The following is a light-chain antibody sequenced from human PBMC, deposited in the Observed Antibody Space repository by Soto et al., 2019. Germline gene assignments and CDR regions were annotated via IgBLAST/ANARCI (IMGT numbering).Light chain of an antibody. Sequence: ETGMTQSPATLSVYPGERVTLSFRASQSVTTKLVWHQQKPGQAPRFLIYGASTRGTGVPARFSGSGSGTEFPLTISGLQSEDIAVYYCQQYNYWPYPFGQGTKLEI. CDR3: QQYNYWPYP. CDR1: QSVTTK. V-gene: IGKV3-15*01. J-gene: IGKJ2*01. CDR2: GAS.